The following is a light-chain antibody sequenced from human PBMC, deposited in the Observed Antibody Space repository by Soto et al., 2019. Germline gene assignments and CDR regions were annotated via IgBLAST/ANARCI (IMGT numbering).Light chain of an antibody. CDR3: QQYNDSFPYT. V-gene: IGKV1-5*03. J-gene: IGKJ2*01. Sequence: DIQLTQSPSTLSASVGDRVTITCRASQSISTWLAWYQQKPGTATKLLIHKASTLESGVPSRFSGSRSGTEFTLTVSSLQPDDFATYYCQQYNDSFPYTFGQGTKLEIK. CDR2: KAS. CDR1: QSISTW.